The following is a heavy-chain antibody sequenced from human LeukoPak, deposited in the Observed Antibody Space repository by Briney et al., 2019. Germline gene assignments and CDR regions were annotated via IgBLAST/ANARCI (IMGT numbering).Heavy chain of an antibody. V-gene: IGHV4-34*01. J-gene: IGHJ6*02. CDR2: INHSGST. D-gene: IGHD3-10*01. CDR1: GGSFSGYY. Sequence: PSETLSLTCAVYGGSFSGYYWSWIRQPPGKGLEWIGEINHSGSTNYNPSLKSRVTISVDTSKNQFSLKLSSVTAADTAVYYCARVSGFYYYGSGTANYYYYGMDVWRQGTTVTVSS. CDR3: ARVSGFYYYGSGTANYYYYGMDV.